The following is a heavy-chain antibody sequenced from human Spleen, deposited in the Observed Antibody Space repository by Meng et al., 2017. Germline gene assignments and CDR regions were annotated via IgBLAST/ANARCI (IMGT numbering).Heavy chain of an antibody. D-gene: IGHD6-19*01. Sequence: ASVQVSCKASGYTFTSYDVNWVRHATGQGLEWMGWMNPDSGTTGYAQKFLGRVTMTTDTSTSTAYMEPRSLRSGDTAVYYCVRDRRDKWMVRVDDTFDIWGQGTLVTVSS. J-gene: IGHJ3*02. CDR2: MNPDSGTT. V-gene: IGHV1-8*01. CDR3: VRDRRDKWMVRVDDTFDI. CDR1: GYTFTSYD.